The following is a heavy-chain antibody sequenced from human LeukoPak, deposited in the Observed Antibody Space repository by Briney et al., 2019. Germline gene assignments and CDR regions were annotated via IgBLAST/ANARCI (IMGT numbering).Heavy chain of an antibody. D-gene: IGHD5-18*01. Sequence: GGSLRLSCAASGFTFSSYGMHWVRQAPGKGLEWVALIWYDGNNKYYADSVKGRFTISRDNSKNTLYLQLSSLRAEDTAVYYCAGRITGYSSGYVFWGQGTLVTVSS. J-gene: IGHJ4*02. V-gene: IGHV3-33*01. CDR1: GFTFSSYG. CDR3: AGRITGYSSGYVF. CDR2: IWYDGNNK.